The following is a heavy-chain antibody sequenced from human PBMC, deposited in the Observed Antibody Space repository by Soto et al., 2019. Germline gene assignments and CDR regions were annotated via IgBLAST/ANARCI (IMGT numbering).Heavy chain of an antibody. CDR2: IYYSGST. D-gene: IGHD3-3*01. V-gene: IGHV4-39*01. CDR1: GCSISSSSYY. Sequence: SETLSLTCTVSGCSISSSSYYWGWIRQPPGKGLEWIGRIYYSGSTYYNQSLKSRVTISVDTSKNQFSLKLSSVTAADTAVYYCARHRTIFGVVIIQPSPANNWFDPWGQGTLVTVS. J-gene: IGHJ5*02. CDR3: ARHRTIFGVVIIQPSPANNWFDP.